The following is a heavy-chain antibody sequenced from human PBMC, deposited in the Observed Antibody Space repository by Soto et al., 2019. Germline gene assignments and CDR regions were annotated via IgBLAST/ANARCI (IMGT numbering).Heavy chain of an antibody. CDR3: AKVRWFGELLAHFDY. J-gene: IGHJ4*02. CDR1: GFTFSSYA. D-gene: IGHD3-10*01. V-gene: IGHV3-23*01. Sequence: GGSLRLSCAASGFTFSSYAISWVRQAPGKGLDWVSAISGSGGSTYYADSVKGRFTISRDNSKNTLYLQMNSLRAEDTAVYYCAKVRWFGELLAHFDYWGQGTLVTVSS. CDR2: ISGSGGST.